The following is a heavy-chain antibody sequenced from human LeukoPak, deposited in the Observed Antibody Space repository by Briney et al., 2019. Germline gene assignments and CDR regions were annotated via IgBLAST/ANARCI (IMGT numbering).Heavy chain of an antibody. CDR1: GFTFSGHW. J-gene: IGHJ4*02. V-gene: IGHV3-7*01. Sequence: GWSLRLSCAASGFTFSGHWMSWVRQAPGKGLEWVANINQGGSDKYYVDSVKGRFTISRDNANNLLYLQMNSPRGEDTAVYYCTRDRSRAEDDWGQGTLVTVSS. D-gene: IGHD1-14*01. CDR2: INQGGSDK. CDR3: TRDRSRAEDD.